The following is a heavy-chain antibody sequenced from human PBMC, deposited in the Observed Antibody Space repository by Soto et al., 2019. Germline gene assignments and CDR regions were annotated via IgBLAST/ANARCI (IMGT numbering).Heavy chain of an antibody. D-gene: IGHD2-15*01. CDR2: IYPGDSDT. J-gene: IGHJ6*02. V-gene: IGHV5-51*01. CDR1: GYSFTTYR. CDR3: ARQGSYCSGGSCYSPYYGMDV. Sequence: PGESLKISCKGSGYSFTTYRIAWVRQMPGKGLEWMGIIYPGDSDTRYSPSFQGQVTISADKSISTAYLQWSSLKASDTAMYYCARQGSYCSGGSCYSPYYGMDVWGQGTTVTVSS.